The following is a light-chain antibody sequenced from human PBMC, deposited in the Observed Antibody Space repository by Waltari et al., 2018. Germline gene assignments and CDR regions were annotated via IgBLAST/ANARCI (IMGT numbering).Light chain of an antibody. V-gene: IGKV1-39*01. CDR3: QQSFRIPYT. J-gene: IGKJ2*01. CDR1: QIINTF. Sequence: DIQMTQAPSSLSASVGDRVTITCRASQIINTFLNWYQQKPGEAPKLLIYTASRRQGGVPSRFSGSGSGTEFSLTISSLQPDDFATYYCQQSFRIPYTFGLGTKLDI. CDR2: TAS.